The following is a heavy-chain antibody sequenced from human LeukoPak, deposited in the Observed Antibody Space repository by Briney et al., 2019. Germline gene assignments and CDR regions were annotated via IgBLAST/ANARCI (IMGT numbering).Heavy chain of an antibody. J-gene: IGHJ4*03. CDR3: ARGPTISETGYFDY. CDR1: GGSFTGYY. V-gene: IGHV4-34*01. D-gene: IGHD1-1*01. CDR2: VNHRGDT. Sequence: SETLSLTCAVYGGSFTGYYWSWIRQSPGKGLQWTAEVNHRGDTNYNPSVKGRVTISVDTSKNQFSLKVTSLTAADTAVYYCARGPTISETGYFDYWGQGTLVTVSS.